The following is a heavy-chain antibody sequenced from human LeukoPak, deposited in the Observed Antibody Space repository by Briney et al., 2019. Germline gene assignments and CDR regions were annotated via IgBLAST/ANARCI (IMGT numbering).Heavy chain of an antibody. Sequence: GGSLRLSCAASGIIFSSYAMSWVRQAPGKGLEWVSGISGSGDSNFYADSAKGWFTIYRDNSKNTLYLQMNSLRAEDTAVYYCAKGGNDFWSGYGMDVWGQGTTVTVSS. CDR2: ISGSGDSN. J-gene: IGHJ6*02. CDR1: GIIFSSYA. D-gene: IGHD3-3*01. V-gene: IGHV3-23*01. CDR3: AKGGNDFWSGYGMDV.